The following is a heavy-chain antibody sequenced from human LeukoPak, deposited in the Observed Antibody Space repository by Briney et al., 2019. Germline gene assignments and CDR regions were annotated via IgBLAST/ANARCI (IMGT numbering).Heavy chain of an antibody. Sequence: ASVKVSCKASGYTFTSYGINWVRQATGQGLEWMGWMNPNSGNTGYAQKFQGRVTMTRNTSISTAYMELSSLRSEDTAVYYCARPLGYCSSTSCYGTVYYYGMDVWGQGTTVTVSS. CDR2: MNPNSGNT. D-gene: IGHD2-2*01. V-gene: IGHV1-8*02. J-gene: IGHJ6*02. CDR3: ARPLGYCSSTSCYGTVYYYGMDV. CDR1: GYTFTSYG.